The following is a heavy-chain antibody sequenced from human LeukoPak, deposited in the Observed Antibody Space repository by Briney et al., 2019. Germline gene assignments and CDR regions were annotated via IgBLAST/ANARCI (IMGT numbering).Heavy chain of an antibody. CDR3: ATAIVVVPAANWFDP. V-gene: IGHV1-24*01. D-gene: IGHD2-2*01. CDR2: FDPEDGET. J-gene: IGHJ5*02. Sequence: ASVKVSCKVSGYTLTELSMHWVRQAPGKGLEWMGGFDPEDGETIYARKFQGRVTMTEDTSTDTAYMELSSLRSEDTAVYYCATAIVVVPAANWFDPWGQGTLVTVSS. CDR1: GYTLTELS.